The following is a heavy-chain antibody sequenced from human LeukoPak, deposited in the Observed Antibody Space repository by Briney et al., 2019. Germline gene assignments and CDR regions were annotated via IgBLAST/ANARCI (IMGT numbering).Heavy chain of an antibody. CDR3: ARDNSIHERGWWFDP. CDR2: IGAYNGNA. D-gene: IGHD4-23*01. CDR1: GYIFTSYG. Sequence: WASVKVSCKASGYIFTSYGISWVRQAPGQGLEWMGWIGAYNGNANYALKFQGRVTMTTDTSTSTDYMELSSLKSDDTAVYYCARDNSIHERGWWFDPWGQGTLVTVSS. V-gene: IGHV1-18*01. J-gene: IGHJ5*02.